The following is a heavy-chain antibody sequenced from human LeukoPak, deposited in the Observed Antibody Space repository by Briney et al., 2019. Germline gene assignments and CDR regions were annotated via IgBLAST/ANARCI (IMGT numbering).Heavy chain of an antibody. CDR3: AKEGFDP. J-gene: IGHJ5*02. V-gene: IGHV3-30*02. CDR1: GFTFSNFG. Sequence: GGSLRLSCAASGFTFSNFGIHWVRQAPGKGLEWVALIRNDGTNIYYVDSVKGRFTISRDNSKNTVYLQMNSLRTEDTAVYYCAKEGFDPWGQGTLVTVSS. CDR2: IRNDGTNI.